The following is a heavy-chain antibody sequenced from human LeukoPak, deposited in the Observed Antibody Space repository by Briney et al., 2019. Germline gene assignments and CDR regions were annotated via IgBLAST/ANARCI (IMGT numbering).Heavy chain of an antibody. D-gene: IGHD6-13*01. Sequence: GGSLRLSCAASGFTFSTYSVNWVRQAPGERPEWGASISSSATYIYYADSVKGRFTISRDNARNSLYLQMNSLRVEDTAVYYCATDQGSSWRTGLDYWGQGTLVTVSS. CDR3: ATDQGSSWRTGLDY. J-gene: IGHJ4*02. CDR2: ISSSATYI. V-gene: IGHV3-21*01. CDR1: GFTFSTYS.